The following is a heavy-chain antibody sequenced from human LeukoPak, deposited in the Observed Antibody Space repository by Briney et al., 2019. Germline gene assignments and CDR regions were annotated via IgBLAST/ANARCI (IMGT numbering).Heavy chain of an antibody. CDR2: IYSGGST. CDR1: GFTVSSNY. Sequence: GGSLRLSCAASGFTVSSNYMSWVRQAPGKGLEWVSVIYSGGSTYYVDSVKGRFTISRDNSKNTLYLQMNSLRAEDTAVYYCARGVVTAHDAFDIWGQGTMVTVSS. V-gene: IGHV3-66*01. CDR3: ARGVVTAHDAFDI. D-gene: IGHD2-21*02. J-gene: IGHJ3*02.